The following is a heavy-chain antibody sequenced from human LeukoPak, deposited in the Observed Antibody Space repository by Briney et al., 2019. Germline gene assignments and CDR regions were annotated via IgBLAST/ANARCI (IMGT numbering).Heavy chain of an antibody. D-gene: IGHD3-3*01. J-gene: IGHJ4*02. Sequence: SVKVSCKASGGTFSSYAISWVRQAPGQGLEWMGRIIPILGIANYAQKFQGRVTITADKSTSTAYMELSSLRSEDTAVYYCAKGPHGDLWSYFDSWGQGTLVTVSS. CDR3: AKGPHGDLWSYFDS. V-gene: IGHV1-69*04. CDR1: GGTFSSYA. CDR2: IIPILGIA.